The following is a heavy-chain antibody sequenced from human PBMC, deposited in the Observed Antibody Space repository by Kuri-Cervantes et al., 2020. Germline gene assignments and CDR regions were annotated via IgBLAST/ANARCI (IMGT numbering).Heavy chain of an antibody. CDR2: INPNSGGT. CDR1: GYTFTGYY. J-gene: IGHJ6*02. CDR3: ARGGYGPGSYYYYGMDV. Sequence: ASVKVSCKASGYTFTGYYMHWVRQAPGQGLEWMGWINPNSGGTNYAQKFQGRVTMTRDTSISTAYMELSRLRSDDTAVYYCARGGYGPGSYYYYGMDVWGQGTTVTVSS. V-gene: IGHV1-2*02. D-gene: IGHD3-10*01.